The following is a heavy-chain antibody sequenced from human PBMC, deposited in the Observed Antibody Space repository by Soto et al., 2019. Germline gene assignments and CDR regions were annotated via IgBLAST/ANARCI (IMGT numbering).Heavy chain of an antibody. CDR2: IYYSGST. CDR1: GGSISSYY. D-gene: IGHD3-16*01. CDR3: ARLHLESTYYDYIWGSYRGDAFDI. Sequence: SETLSLTCTVSGGSISSYYWSWIRQPPGKGLEWIGYIYYSGSTNYNPSLKSRVTISVDTSKNQFSLKLSSVTAADTAVYYCARLHLESTYYDYIWGSYRGDAFDIWGQGTMVTVSS. V-gene: IGHV4-59*08. J-gene: IGHJ3*02.